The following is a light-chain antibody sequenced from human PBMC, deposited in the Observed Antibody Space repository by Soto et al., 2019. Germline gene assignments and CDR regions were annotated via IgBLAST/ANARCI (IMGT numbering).Light chain of an antibody. V-gene: IGLV6-57*02. CDR2: EDT. Sequence: NFMLTQPHSVSESPGKTVTISCTGSSGSIASNYVQWYQQRPGSAPTTVIYEDTQRPSGVPDRFSGSIDSSSNSASLTISGLKAEDEADYYCQSYDISSHGGIFGGGTKMTVL. CDR3: QSYDISSHGGI. CDR1: SGSIASNY. J-gene: IGLJ2*01.